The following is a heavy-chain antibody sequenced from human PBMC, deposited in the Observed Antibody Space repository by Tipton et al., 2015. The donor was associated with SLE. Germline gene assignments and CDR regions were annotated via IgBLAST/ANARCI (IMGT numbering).Heavy chain of an antibody. CDR2: ISSSSSYI. V-gene: IGHV3-21*01. CDR3: ARGSRGYSGYEDWFDP. J-gene: IGHJ5*02. D-gene: IGHD5-12*01. CDR1: GFTFSSYS. Sequence: SLRLSCAASGFTFSSYSMNWVRQAPGKGLEWVSSISSSSSYIYYADSVKGRFTISRDNAKNSLYLQMNSLRAEDTAVYYCARGSRGYSGYEDWFDPWGQGTLVTVSS.